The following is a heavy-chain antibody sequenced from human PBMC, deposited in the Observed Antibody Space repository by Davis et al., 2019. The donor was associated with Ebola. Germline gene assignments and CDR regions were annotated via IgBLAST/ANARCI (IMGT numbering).Heavy chain of an antibody. CDR1: GFTFSYTE. D-gene: IGHD2-2*01. V-gene: IGHV3-48*03. J-gene: IGHJ6*02. Sequence: GESLKISCAISGFTFSYTEMSWVRQAPGKGLEWLSYIDKSASTTYYAESVKGRFTISRDNGKNSLCLQMNSLRVEDTAIYYCARDVGVVPAAMTLDLWGPGTAVTVSS. CDR2: IDKSASTT. CDR3: ARDVGVVPAAMTLDL.